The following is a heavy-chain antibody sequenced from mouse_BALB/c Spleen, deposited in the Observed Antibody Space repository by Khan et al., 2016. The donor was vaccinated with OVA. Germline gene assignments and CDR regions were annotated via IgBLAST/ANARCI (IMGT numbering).Heavy chain of an antibody. D-gene: IGHD1-1*01. CDR1: GYTFTDYA. J-gene: IGHJ1*01. V-gene: IGHV1S137*01. CDR2: ISTYSGNT. Sequence: VQLQQSGPELVRPGVSVKISCKGSGYTFTDYAMHWVKQSHAKSLEWIGVISTYSGNTNYNQKVKGTATMTVDKYSRTAYMDLARLTSEDSTIYYCARPSTSRAYFDIWGAGTTVTVSS. CDR3: ARPSTSRAYFDI.